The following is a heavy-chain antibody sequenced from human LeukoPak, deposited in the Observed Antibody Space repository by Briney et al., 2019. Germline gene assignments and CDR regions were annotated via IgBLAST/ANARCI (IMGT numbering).Heavy chain of an antibody. CDR1: GYTFTSYG. D-gene: IGHD4-17*01. CDR3: ARVPDVNDYGDLLGY. CDR2: ISAYNGNT. J-gene: IGHJ4*02. Sequence: ASVKVSCKASGYTFTSYGISWVRQAPGQGLEWMGWISAYNGNTNYAQKLQGRVTMTTDTSTSTAYMELRNLRSDDTAVYYCARVPDVNDYGDLLGYWGQGTLVTVSS. V-gene: IGHV1-18*01.